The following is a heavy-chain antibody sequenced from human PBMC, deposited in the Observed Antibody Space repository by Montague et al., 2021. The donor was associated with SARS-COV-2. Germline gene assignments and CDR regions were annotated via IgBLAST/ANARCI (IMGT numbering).Heavy chain of an antibody. J-gene: IGHJ6*02. CDR1: GFTFSSYA. CDR2: ISGSGGST. V-gene: IGHV3-23*01. CDR3: AKVGSSWYHGYYYGMDV. D-gene: IGHD6-13*01. Sequence: SQRLSCAASGFTFSSYAMSWVRQAPGKGLEWVSAISGSGGSTYYADSVKGRFTISRDNSKNTLYLQMNSLRAEDTAVYYCAKVGSSWYHGYYYGMDVWGQGTTVTVSS.